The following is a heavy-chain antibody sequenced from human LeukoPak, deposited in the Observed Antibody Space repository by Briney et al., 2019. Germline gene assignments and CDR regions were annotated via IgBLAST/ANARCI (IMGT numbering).Heavy chain of an antibody. CDR1: RFTFSSYA. CDR2: ISGSGGST. CDR3: AKGSYSGGGYGSNFDS. J-gene: IGHJ4*02. D-gene: IGHD6-19*01. Sequence: GGSLRLSCAASRFTFSSYAMSWVRQAPGQGLECVSGISGSGGSTYYADSVKGRFTISRDNSNNTLYLQMSSLIAEETALYSCAKGSYSGGGYGSNFDSWGQGTLVTVSS. V-gene: IGHV3-23*01.